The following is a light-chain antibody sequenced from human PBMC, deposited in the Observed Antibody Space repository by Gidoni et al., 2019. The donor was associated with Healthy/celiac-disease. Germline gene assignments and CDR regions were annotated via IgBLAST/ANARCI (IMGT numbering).Light chain of an antibody. CDR1: QSVSSN. CDR2: GAS. J-gene: IGKJ4*01. V-gene: IGKV3-15*01. CDR3: QQYNNWPLT. Sequence: DIVLTQSPATLSVSPGERATLSCRASQSVSSNLAWYQQKPGQAPRLLIYGASTRATGIPARVSGSGSGTEFTLTISSLQSEDFAVYYCQQYNNWPLTFXGXTKVEIK.